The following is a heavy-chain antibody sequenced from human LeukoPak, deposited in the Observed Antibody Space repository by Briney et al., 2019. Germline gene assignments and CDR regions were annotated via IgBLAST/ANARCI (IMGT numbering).Heavy chain of an antibody. CDR1: GFTFSDYY. Sequence: GGSLRLSCAASGFTFSDYYMSWVRQAPGKGLEWVANIKQDGSEKYYVDSVKGRFTISRDNAKNSLYLQMNSLRAEDTAVYYCARDGATFSGYDWYYYMDVWGKGTTVTVSS. V-gene: IGHV3-7*01. CDR3: ARDGATFSGYDWYYYMDV. D-gene: IGHD5-12*01. J-gene: IGHJ6*03. CDR2: IKQDGSEK.